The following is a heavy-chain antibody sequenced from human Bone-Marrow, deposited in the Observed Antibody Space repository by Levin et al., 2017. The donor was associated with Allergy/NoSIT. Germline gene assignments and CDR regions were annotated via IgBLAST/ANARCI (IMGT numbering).Heavy chain of an antibody. Sequence: SQTLSLTCSVSGGSISSSYWSWIRQSPGTGLEWIGYIYFNGKTHYNPSLKSRVTMSVETSKNQFSLKLSSVTAADTAVYYCARYGAVAGTFYFDYWGHGTQVTVSS. V-gene: IGHV4-59*01. CDR3: ARYGAVAGTFYFDY. CDR2: IYFNGKT. J-gene: IGHJ4*01. D-gene: IGHD6-19*01. CDR1: GGSISSSY.